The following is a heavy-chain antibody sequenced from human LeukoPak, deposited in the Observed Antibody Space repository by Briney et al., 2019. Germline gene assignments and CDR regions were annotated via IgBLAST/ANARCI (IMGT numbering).Heavy chain of an antibody. Sequence: ASVKVSCKTSGYTFTSDAISWVRQAPGQGLEWMGWISGYNDDTDYAQKFQDRVTMTTDTSTSTAYMDLRSLRSDDSAVYYCAGGGRGPSDYLDYWGQGTLVTVSS. CDR2: ISGYNDDT. J-gene: IGHJ4*02. CDR3: AGGGRGPSDYLDY. D-gene: IGHD3-10*01. V-gene: IGHV1-18*01. CDR1: GYTFTSDA.